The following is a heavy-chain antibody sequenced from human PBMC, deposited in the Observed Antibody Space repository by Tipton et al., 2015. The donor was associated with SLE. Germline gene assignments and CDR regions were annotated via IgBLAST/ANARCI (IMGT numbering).Heavy chain of an antibody. Sequence: SLRLSCAASGFTFSSYAMSWVRQAPGKGLEWVSAISGSGGSTYYADSVKGRFTISRDNSKNTLYLQMNSLRAEDTAVYYCAKGVRSAVVADNWFDPWGQGTLVTVSS. J-gene: IGHJ5*02. CDR3: AKGVRSAVVADNWFDP. CDR2: ISGSGGST. D-gene: IGHD2-15*01. V-gene: IGHV3-23*01. CDR1: GFTFSSYA.